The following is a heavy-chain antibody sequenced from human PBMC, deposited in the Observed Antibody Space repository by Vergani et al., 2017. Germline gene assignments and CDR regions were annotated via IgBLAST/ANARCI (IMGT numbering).Heavy chain of an antibody. CDR2: IYYSGST. D-gene: IGHD1-26*01. CDR3: ARVVGATCDY. V-gene: IGHV4-39*07. J-gene: IGHJ4*02. CDR1: GGSISSSSYY. Sequence: QLQLQESGPGLVKPSETLSLTCPVSGGSISSSSYYWGWIRQPPGKGLEWIGSIYYSGSTYYNPSLKSRVTISVDTSKNQFSLKLSSVTAADTAVYYCARVVGATCDYWGQGTLVTVSS.